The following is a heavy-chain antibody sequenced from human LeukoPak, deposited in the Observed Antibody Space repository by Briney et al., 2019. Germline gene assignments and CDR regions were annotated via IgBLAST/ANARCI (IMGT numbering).Heavy chain of an antibody. Sequence: ASVKVSCKVSGYTLTELSMHWVRQAPGKGLEWMGGFDPEDGETIYAQKFQGRVTMTEDTSTDTAYMELSSLRSEDTAVYYCATGSERALYSSSWSYYYYYMDVWGKGTTVTVSS. V-gene: IGHV1-24*01. J-gene: IGHJ6*03. CDR2: FDPEDGET. CDR3: ATGSERALYSSSWSYYYYYMDV. CDR1: GYTLTELS. D-gene: IGHD6-13*01.